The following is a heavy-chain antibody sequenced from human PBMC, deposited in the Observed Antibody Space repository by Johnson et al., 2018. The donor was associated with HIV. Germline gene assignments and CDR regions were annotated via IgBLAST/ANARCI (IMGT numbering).Heavy chain of an antibody. V-gene: IGHV3-30*04. CDR3: AREGYDSSGYSDAFDI. Sequence: QVQLVESGGGLVQPGGSLRLSCAASGFTFSSYAMHWVRQAPGKGLEWVTVISYDGSNKYYADSVKGRFTISRDNSKNTLYLQMNSLRAEDTAVYYCAREGYDSSGYSDAFDIWGQGTMVTVSS. J-gene: IGHJ3*02. CDR2: ISYDGSNK. D-gene: IGHD3-22*01. CDR1: GFTFSSYA.